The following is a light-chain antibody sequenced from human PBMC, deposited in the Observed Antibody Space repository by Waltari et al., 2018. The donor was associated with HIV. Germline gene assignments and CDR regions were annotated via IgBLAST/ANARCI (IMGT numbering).Light chain of an antibody. J-gene: IGLJ2*01. CDR1: TSTIGADSD. Sequence: QSVLTQPPSVSGAPGQRVTISCTGSTSTIGADSDVHWYQQIPGTAPKLLISGNKNRPSGVPDRFSASKSGTSASLTITGLQAEDEADYFCQSYDITLSASVVFGGGTKLTVL. V-gene: IGLV1-40*01. CDR3: QSYDITLSASVV. CDR2: GNK.